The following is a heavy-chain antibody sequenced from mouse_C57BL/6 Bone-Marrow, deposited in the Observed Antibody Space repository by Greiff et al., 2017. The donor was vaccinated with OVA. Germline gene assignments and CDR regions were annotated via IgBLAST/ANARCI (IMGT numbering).Heavy chain of an antibody. J-gene: IGHJ2*01. V-gene: IGHV1-81*01. D-gene: IGHD2-4*01. Sequence: VQVVESGAELARPGASVKLSCKASGYTFTSYGISWVKQRTGQGLEWIGEIYPRSGNTYYNEKFKGKATLTADKSSSTAYMELRSLTSEDSAVYFCTRPPMITTEFDYWGQGTTLTVSS. CDR3: TRPPMITTEFDY. CDR2: IYPRSGNT. CDR1: GYTFTSYG.